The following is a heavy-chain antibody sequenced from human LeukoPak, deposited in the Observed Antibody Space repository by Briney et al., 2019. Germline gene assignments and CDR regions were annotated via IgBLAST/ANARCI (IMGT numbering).Heavy chain of an antibody. D-gene: IGHD5-12*01. CDR3: TRGNSGYDVDY. CDR1: GFTFSRYW. V-gene: IGHV3-74*01. CDR2: INSDGRST. J-gene: IGHJ4*02. Sequence: GGSLRLSCVASGFTFSRYWMHWVRQAPGKGLVWVSRINSDGRSTSYADSVKGRATISRDNAKNRLYLQMNSLRAEDTALYYCTRGNSGYDVDYWGQGTLVTVSS.